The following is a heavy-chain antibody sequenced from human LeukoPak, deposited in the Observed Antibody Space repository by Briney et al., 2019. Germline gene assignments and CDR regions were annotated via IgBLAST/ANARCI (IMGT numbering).Heavy chain of an antibody. CDR2: INPDSGGT. CDR1: GYTFTGYY. Sequence: ASVKVSCKASGYTFTGYYMHWVRQAPGQGLEWMGWINPDSGGTNYAQKFQGRVTMTRDTSISTAYMELSRLRSDDTAVYYCARGNWNYMSGPYYYYYYYMDVWGKGTTVTISS. CDR3: ARGNWNYMSGPYYYYYYYMDV. J-gene: IGHJ6*03. V-gene: IGHV1-2*02. D-gene: IGHD1-7*01.